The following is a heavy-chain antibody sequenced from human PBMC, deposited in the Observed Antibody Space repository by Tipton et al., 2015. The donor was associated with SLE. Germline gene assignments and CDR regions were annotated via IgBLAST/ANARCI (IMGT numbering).Heavy chain of an antibody. J-gene: IGHJ4*01. D-gene: IGHD5-24*01. CDR1: GGSFSGYY. CDR3: AGAPLGSITGFDF. CDR2: IYYTGST. Sequence: TLSLTCAVYGGSFSGYYWSWIRQPPGQGVEWIGYIYYTGSTKYNPSLKSRVTISIDTSKNQFSLKMTSMTAADTAVYYCAGAPLGSITGFDFWGHGTLVTVSS. V-gene: IGHV4-59*01.